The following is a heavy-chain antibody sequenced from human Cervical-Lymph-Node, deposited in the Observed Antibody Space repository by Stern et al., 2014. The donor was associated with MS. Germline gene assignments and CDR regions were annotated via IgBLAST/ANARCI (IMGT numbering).Heavy chain of an antibody. J-gene: IGHJ4*02. Sequence: QVTLRESGPAMVKPTQTLTLTCTFSGFSLSTSKMCVGWIRQPPGKALEWLSRIDWDDDKYYSTSLKTRLTISKDTSKNQVVLTVTNIDPVDTATYYCARMQFEYSSSWHFDYWGQGILVTVSS. V-gene: IGHV2-70*15. D-gene: IGHD6-6*01. CDR1: GFSLSTSKMC. CDR2: IDWDDDK. CDR3: ARMQFEYSSSWHFDY.